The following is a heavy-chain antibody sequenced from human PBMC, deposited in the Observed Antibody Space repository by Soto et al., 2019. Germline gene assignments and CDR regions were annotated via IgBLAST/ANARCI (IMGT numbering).Heavy chain of an antibody. V-gene: IGHV3-33*01. CDR3: VRDGVGGTPFWGYFDY. Sequence: QGQLVESGGGVVQPGRSLRLSCAASGFPFYGFGMHWVRQAPGKGLEWVAIIRNDGSNEDYADSVKGRFPISRDNSKDTLYLQMDSLRAEDTAVYYCVRDGVGGTPFWGYFDYWGQGTLVTVSS. J-gene: IGHJ4*02. CDR1: GFPFYGFG. CDR2: IRNDGSNE. D-gene: IGHD1-26*01.